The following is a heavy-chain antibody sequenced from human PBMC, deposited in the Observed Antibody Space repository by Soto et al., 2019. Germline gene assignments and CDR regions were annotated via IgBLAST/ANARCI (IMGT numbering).Heavy chain of an antibody. V-gene: IGHV1-69*13. J-gene: IGHJ4*02. Sequence: RASVKVSFKASGGTFSSYAISWVRQAPGQGLEWMGGIIPIFGTANYAQKFQGRVTITADESTSTAYMELSSLRSEDTAVYYCAVDRPGITIFGVPQYWGQGTLVTVSS. D-gene: IGHD3-3*01. CDR1: GGTFSSYA. CDR2: IIPIFGTA. CDR3: AVDRPGITIFGVPQY.